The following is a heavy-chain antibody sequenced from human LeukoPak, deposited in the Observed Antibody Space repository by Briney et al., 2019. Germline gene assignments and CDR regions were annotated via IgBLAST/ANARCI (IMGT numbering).Heavy chain of an antibody. CDR3: ATGSCYHGHGMDV. Sequence: GSPKVSCEVSGYTLTELSMHWVRQAPGKGLEWMGGFDTEDGETIYAQTLQGRVTMTEETSPDTAYIAKSSLRSQETAVCYFATGSCYHGHGMDVWGQGTTVTVSS. CDR1: GYTLTELS. D-gene: IGHD1-14*01. J-gene: IGHJ6*02. CDR2: FDTEDGET. V-gene: IGHV1-24*01.